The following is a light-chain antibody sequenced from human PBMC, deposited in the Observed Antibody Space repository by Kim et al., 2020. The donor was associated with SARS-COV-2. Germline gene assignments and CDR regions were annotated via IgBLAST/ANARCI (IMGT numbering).Light chain of an antibody. J-gene: IGKJ2*01. Sequence: SASVGDIVTITCRTSQNIGTYVTWYQQKPGKAPQFLIYAAATLQSGLPSRFSGSGSGTDFSLTISGLQPDDIATYFCQQTFNTPYTFGQGTKLEIK. CDR2: AAA. CDR3: QQTFNTPYT. CDR1: QNIGTY. V-gene: IGKV1-39*01.